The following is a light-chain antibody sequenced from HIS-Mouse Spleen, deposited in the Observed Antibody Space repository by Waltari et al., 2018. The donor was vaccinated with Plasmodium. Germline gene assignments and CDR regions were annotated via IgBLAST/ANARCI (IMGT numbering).Light chain of an antibody. CDR3: CSYAGSSTFVV. CDR1: NSYVGSYNH. Sequence: QSALTQPASVSASPGQSITISCTGTNSYVGSYNHFYWYQQHPGKAPKRMIYEDSKRPAGVSDRFSGSRSGNTASLTISGLQVEDEADYYCCSYAGSSTFVVFGGGTKLTVL. V-gene: IGLV2-23*02. CDR2: EDS. J-gene: IGLJ2*01.